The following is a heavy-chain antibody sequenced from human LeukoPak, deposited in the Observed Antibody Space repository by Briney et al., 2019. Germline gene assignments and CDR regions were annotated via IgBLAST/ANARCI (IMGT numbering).Heavy chain of an antibody. CDR3: ARDRDSTPEGAFDI. D-gene: IGHD2-2*01. J-gene: IGHJ3*02. V-gene: IGHV1-18*04. CDR2: ISAYNGNT. Sequence: ASVKVSCKASGYTFTSYGISWVRQAPGQGREWRGWISAYNGNTNYAQKLQGRVTMTTDTSTSTANMELRSLGSDDTAVYYCARDRDSTPEGAFDIWGRGTMVTVSS. CDR1: GYTFTSYG.